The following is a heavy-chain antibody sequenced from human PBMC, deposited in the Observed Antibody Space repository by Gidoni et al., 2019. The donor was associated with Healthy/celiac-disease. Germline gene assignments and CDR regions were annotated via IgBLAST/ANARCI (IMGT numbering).Heavy chain of an antibody. V-gene: IGHV3-30-3*01. CDR3: AREQPIAVAGDAFDI. CDR1: GFTFSSCA. J-gene: IGHJ3*02. CDR2: ISYDGSNK. D-gene: IGHD6-19*01. Sequence: QVQLVESGGGVVQPGRSLRLTCAASGFTFSSCAMHWVRQAPGKGLEWVAVISYDGSNKYYADSVKGRFTISRDNSKNTLYLQMNSLRAEDTAVYYCAREQPIAVAGDAFDIWGQGTMVTVSS.